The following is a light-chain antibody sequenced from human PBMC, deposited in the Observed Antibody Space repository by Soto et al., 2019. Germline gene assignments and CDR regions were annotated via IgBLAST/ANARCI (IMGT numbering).Light chain of an antibody. J-gene: IGKJ1*01. V-gene: IGKV3-20*01. CDR1: QSISNNY. CDR3: QQYGGSPRT. Sequence: EIVLTQSPGTLSLSPGERATLSCRASQSISNNYLAWYQQTPGQAPRLIIYGASNRAAGIPDRFSGSGSGTDFTLTISRLEPEDFGVYHCQQYGGSPRTFGQGTKVDIK. CDR2: GAS.